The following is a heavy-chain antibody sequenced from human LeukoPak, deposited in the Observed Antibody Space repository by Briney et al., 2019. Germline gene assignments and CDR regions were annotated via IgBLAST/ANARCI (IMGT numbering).Heavy chain of an antibody. D-gene: IGHD3-22*01. V-gene: IGHV3-30*18. CDR3: AKLSWYYYYSSGYL. CDR1: GFTFSSYG. Sequence: GGSLRLSCAASGFTFSSYGMHWVRQAPGKGLEWVALISYDGSNRYYADSVKGRFTISRDNSKNTLYLQMNSLRAEDTAVYYCAKLSWYYYYSSGYLWGQGTLVTVSS. CDR2: ISYDGSNR. J-gene: IGHJ4*02.